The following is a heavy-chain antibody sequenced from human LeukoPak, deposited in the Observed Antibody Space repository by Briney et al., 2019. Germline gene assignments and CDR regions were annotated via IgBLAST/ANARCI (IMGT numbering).Heavy chain of an antibody. CDR3: AKRIGSCNSISCLYFDH. Sequence: PGGSLRLSCAASGFTFSNDAMSWVRQAPGKGLDWVSTISGSGGGTYYADSVKGRFTISRDNSKNTLHLQMNSLRAEDTAIYYCAKRIGSCNSISCLYFDHWGQGALVTVSS. D-gene: IGHD2-2*01. V-gene: IGHV3-23*01. CDR1: GFTFSNDA. CDR2: ISGSGGGT. J-gene: IGHJ4*02.